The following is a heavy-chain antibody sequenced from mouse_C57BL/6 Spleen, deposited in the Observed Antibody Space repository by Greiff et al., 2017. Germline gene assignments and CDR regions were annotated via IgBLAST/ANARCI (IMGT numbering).Heavy chain of an antibody. CDR2: ISYEGSN. CDR1: GYSITSGYY. J-gene: IGHJ1*03. D-gene: IGHD3-2*02. V-gene: IGHV3-6*01. CDR3: ARDSSGYWYFDV. Sequence: VQLQQSGPGLVKPSQSLSLTCSVTGYSITSGYYWNWIRQFPGNKLEWMGYISYEGSNNYNPSLKNRISITRDTSKNQFFLKLNSVTTEDTATYYCARDSSGYWYFDVGGTGTTVTGSS.